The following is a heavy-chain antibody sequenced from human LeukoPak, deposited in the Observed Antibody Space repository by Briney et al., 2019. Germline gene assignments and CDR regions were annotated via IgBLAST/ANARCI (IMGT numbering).Heavy chain of an antibody. V-gene: IGHV5-51*01. Sequence: GESLKISCKASGYSFTNYWIGWVRQMPGKGLECMGIIYPGDSDTRYSPSFQGQVTISADKSISTAYLHWSSLKASDTAMYYCARLRQGSTGWYSWFDPWGQGTLVTVSS. J-gene: IGHJ5*02. D-gene: IGHD6-19*01. CDR3: ARLRQGSTGWYSWFDP. CDR2: IYPGDSDT. CDR1: GYSFTNYW.